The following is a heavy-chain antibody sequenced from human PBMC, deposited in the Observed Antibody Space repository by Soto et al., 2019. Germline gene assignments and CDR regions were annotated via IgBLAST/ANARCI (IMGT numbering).Heavy chain of an antibody. D-gene: IGHD6-13*01. CDR2: INHSGST. Sequence: QVQLQQWGAGLLKPSETLSLTCAVYGGSFSGYYWSWIRQPPGKGLEWIGEINHSGSTNYNPSLKRRVTIAVDTSKNQVSLKLSSVTAADTAVYYCARGVGYSSSWYYFDYWGQGTLVTVSS. J-gene: IGHJ4*02. CDR1: GGSFSGYY. V-gene: IGHV4-34*01. CDR3: ARGVGYSSSWYYFDY.